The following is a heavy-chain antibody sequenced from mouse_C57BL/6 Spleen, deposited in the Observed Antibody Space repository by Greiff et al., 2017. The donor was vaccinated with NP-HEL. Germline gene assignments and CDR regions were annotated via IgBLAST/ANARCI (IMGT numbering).Heavy chain of an antibody. V-gene: IGHV6-3*01. CDR3: TGGYYLEG. D-gene: IGHD2-2*01. CDR1: GFTFSNYW. CDR2: IRLNSGNYAT. J-gene: IGHJ2*01. Sequence: EVKVEESGGGLVQPGGSMKLSCVASGFTFSNYWMNWVRQSPEQGLEWVGKIRLNSGNYATHYAESVKGRFTISRDDSKSSVYLQMNNSRAEDTGIYYCTGGYYLEGWGQGTTLTVSS.